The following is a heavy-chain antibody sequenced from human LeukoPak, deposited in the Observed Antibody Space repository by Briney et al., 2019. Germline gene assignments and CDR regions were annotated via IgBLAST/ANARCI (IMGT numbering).Heavy chain of an antibody. CDR3: ATTGVGLRFLEWLGVRAFDI. Sequence: PSETLSLTCAVYGGSFSGYYWSWIRQPPGKGLEWIGEINHSGSTNYNPSLKSRVTISVDTSKNQFSLKLSSVTAADTAVYYCATTGVGLRFLEWLGVRAFDIWGQGTMVTVSS. CDR1: GGSFSGYY. V-gene: IGHV4-34*01. CDR2: INHSGST. J-gene: IGHJ3*02. D-gene: IGHD3-3*01.